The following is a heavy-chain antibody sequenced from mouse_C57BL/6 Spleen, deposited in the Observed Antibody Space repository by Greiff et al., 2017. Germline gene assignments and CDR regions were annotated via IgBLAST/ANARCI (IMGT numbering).Heavy chain of an antibody. J-gene: IGHJ4*01. CDR2: IYPGNSDT. D-gene: IGHD2-12*01. Sequence: LEESGTVLARPGASVKMSCKTSGYTFTSYWMPWVKQRPGQGLEWIGAIYPGNSDTSYNQKFKGKAKLTAVTSASTAYMELSSLTNEDSAVYYCTRYPIRYGGYAMDYWGQGTSVTVSS. V-gene: IGHV1-5*01. CDR1: GYTFTSYW. CDR3: TRYPIRYGGYAMDY.